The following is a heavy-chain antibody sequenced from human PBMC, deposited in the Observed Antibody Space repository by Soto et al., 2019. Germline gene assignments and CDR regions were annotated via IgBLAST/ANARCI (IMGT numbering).Heavy chain of an antibody. CDR2: IYYSGST. D-gene: IGHD3-10*01. V-gene: IGHV4-59*01. J-gene: IGHJ6*02. CDR1: GGSISRYY. Sequence: QVQLQESGPGLVQPSETLSLTCTVSGGSISRYYWSWIRQPPGKGLEWIGYIYYSGSTSYNPSLKRRVTISVDTSKNQFPLKLSSVTAADTAVYYCARDRDHGSGGQGYYGVDVWGQGTTVTVSS. CDR3: ARDRDHGSGGQGYYGVDV.